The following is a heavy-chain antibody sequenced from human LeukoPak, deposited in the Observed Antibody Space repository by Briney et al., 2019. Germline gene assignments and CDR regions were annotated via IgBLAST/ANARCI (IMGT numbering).Heavy chain of an antibody. V-gene: IGHV3-7*03. Sequence: GGSLGLSCAASGFTFSNFWLSWVRQAPGRGLECVANIKQDGSEKYYVDSVKGRFTISRDNAKNSLYLQMNSLRAEDTAVYYCARAPEGGYVNYWGQGTLVTVSS. CDR3: ARAPEGGYVNY. CDR2: IKQDGSEK. CDR1: GFTFSNFW. D-gene: IGHD1-1*01. J-gene: IGHJ4*02.